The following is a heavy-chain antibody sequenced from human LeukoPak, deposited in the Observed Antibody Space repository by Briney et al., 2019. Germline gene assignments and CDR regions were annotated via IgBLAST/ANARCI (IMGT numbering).Heavy chain of an antibody. CDR1: GGSISSGGYY. Sequence: PSETLSLTCTVSGGSISSGGYYWSWIRQPPGKGLEWIGYIYHSGSTNYNPSLKSRVTISVDTSKNQFSLKLSSVTAADTAVYYCARHRGRLQTRGYYMDVWGKGTTVTVSS. D-gene: IGHD4-11*01. V-gene: IGHV4-30-2*01. CDR3: ARHRGRLQTRGYYMDV. J-gene: IGHJ6*03. CDR2: IYHSGST.